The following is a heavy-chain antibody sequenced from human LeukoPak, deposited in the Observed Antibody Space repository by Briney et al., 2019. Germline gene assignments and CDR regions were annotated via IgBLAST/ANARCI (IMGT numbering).Heavy chain of an antibody. CDR1: GGSITISSSY. CDR2: IYYSGST. Sequence: SETLSLTCTVSGGSITISSSYWGWIRQPPGKGLGWIGSIYYSGSTYYNPSLKSRVTISVDTSKNQFSLKLSSVTAADTSVYYCARQYNWNYFDFWGQGTLVTVSS. D-gene: IGHD1-20*01. J-gene: IGHJ4*02. V-gene: IGHV4-39*01. CDR3: ARQYNWNYFDF.